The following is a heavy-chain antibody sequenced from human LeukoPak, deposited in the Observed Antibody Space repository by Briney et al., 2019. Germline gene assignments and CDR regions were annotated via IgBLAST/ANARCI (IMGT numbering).Heavy chain of an antibody. CDR2: IWYDGSKT. D-gene: IGHD6-13*01. CDR1: GFTFSSYD. Sequence: GGSLRLSCATSGFTFSSYDMHWVRQAPGKGLEWVAIIWYDGSKTYYADSVKGRFTISRDKSKNTLYLQMNSLRVEDTAVYYCARVRVAAAGNAFDYWGQGTMVTVSS. CDR3: ARVRVAAAGNAFDY. J-gene: IGHJ4*02. V-gene: IGHV3-33*01.